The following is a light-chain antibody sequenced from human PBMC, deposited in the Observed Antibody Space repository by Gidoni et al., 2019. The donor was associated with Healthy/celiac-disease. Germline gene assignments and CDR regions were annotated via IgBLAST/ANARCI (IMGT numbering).Light chain of an antibody. CDR2: AAS. CDR3: QQSYSTPGS. V-gene: IGKV1-39*01. Sequence: DIQMTQSPSSLSASGGDRVTITCRASQSISSYLNWYQQKPGKAPKLLIYAASSLQSGVPSRFSGSGSGTDFTLTISSLQPEDFATYYCQQSYSTPGSFGQXTKLEIK. J-gene: IGKJ2*04. CDR1: QSISSY.